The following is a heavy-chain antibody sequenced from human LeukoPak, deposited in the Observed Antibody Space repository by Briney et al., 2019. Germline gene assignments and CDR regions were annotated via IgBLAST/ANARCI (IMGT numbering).Heavy chain of an antibody. J-gene: IGHJ6*03. CDR3: ARAWYSSGRYYYYMDV. Sequence: PGGSPRLSCAASGFTFSDYYMSWIRQAPGKGLEWVSYISSSGSTIYYADSVKGRFTISRDNAKNSLYLQMNSLRAEDTAVYYCARAWYSSGRYYYYMDVWGKGTTVTVSS. CDR2: ISSSGSTI. V-gene: IGHV3-11*01. CDR1: GFTFSDYY. D-gene: IGHD6-19*01.